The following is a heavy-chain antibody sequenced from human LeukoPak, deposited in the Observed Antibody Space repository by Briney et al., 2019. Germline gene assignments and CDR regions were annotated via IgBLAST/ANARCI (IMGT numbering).Heavy chain of an antibody. CDR2: ISGSGGST. CDR1: GFTFSSYA. Sequence: GGSLRLSCAASGFTFSSYAMSWVRQAPGKGLEWVSAISGSGGSTYYADSVKGRFTISRDNSKNTLYLQMNSLRAEDTAVYYCAKDRPWGSSSWNNWFDPWGQGTLVTVSS. J-gene: IGHJ5*02. V-gene: IGHV3-23*01. D-gene: IGHD6-13*01. CDR3: AKDRPWGSSSWNNWFDP.